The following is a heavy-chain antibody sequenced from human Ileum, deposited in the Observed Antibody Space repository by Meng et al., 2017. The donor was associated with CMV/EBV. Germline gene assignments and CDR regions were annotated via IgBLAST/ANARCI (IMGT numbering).Heavy chain of an antibody. CDR2: VSYDGTST. V-gene: IGHV3-30-3*01. CDR3: AKGITVASSY. CDR1: GFTFSAYT. D-gene: IGHD5-12*01. J-gene: IGHJ4*02. Sequence: SCAASGFTFSAYTMEWVRQAPDKGLEWVATVSYDGTSTYYADSVKGRFTISRDNSKNTVYLQLNSLRVEDTAVYYCAKGITVASSYWGQGTLVTVSS.